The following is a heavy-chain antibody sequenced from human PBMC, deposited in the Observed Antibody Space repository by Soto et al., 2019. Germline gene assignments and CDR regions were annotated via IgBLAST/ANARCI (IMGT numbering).Heavy chain of an antibody. V-gene: IGHV4-31*03. CDR1: GGSISSGGYY. J-gene: IGHJ4*02. Sequence: QVQLQESGPGLVKPSQTLSLTCTVSGGSISSGGYYWSWIRQHPGKGLEWIGYIYYSGGTYYNPSLKSRVTISVDTSKNQFSLKLSSVTAADTAVYYCAREGYGDPNEYYFDYWGQGTLVTVSS. D-gene: IGHD4-17*01. CDR2: IYYSGGT. CDR3: AREGYGDPNEYYFDY.